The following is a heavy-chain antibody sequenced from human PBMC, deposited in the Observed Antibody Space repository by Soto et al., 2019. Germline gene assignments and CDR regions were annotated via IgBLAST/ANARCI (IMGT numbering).Heavy chain of an antibody. CDR3: VKDPSPTTAPTDYHWYDT. J-gene: IGHJ5*02. CDR2: IWSDGSEK. V-gene: IGHV3-33*06. Sequence: GGSLRLSCAASGFKFRNYAMHWVRQGRGKGLEWVAVIWSDGSEKYYGASVKGRVTISRDNFKNKVPKQMNSLGFETTSIYYCVKDPSPTTAPTDYHWYDTWGLGTVDGVSS. CDR1: GFKFRNYA. D-gene: IGHD4-4*01.